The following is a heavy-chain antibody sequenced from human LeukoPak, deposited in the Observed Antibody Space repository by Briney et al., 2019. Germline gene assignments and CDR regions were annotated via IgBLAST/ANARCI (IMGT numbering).Heavy chain of an antibody. D-gene: IGHD1-26*01. V-gene: IGHV4-59*01. Sequence: PPETLSLTCTVSDGSISSYYWSWIRQPPGKGLEWIGFVHYTGSTNYNPSLKSRVTTSIDTSRNQFSLKVKSATLADTAVYYCARVGSSSYWYFDLWGRGTLVTVSS. CDR3: ARVGSSSYWYFDL. CDR1: DGSISSYY. CDR2: VHYTGST. J-gene: IGHJ2*01.